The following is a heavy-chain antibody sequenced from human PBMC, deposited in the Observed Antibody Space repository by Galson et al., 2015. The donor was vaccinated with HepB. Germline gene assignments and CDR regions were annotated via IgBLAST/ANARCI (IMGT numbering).Heavy chain of an antibody. V-gene: IGHV3-23*01. D-gene: IGHD2/OR15-2a*01. J-gene: IGHJ6*03. Sequence: SLRLSCAASGLTLETYDISWVRQAPGRGLQWVSAISENDISTHYADPVKGRFTISRQKSKNMVFLQMNRLKVEDTAVYYCAKGSPTSFYHYYMDVWGKGTKVTVSS. CDR3: AKGSPTSFYHYYMDV. CDR1: GLTLETYD. CDR2: ISENDIST.